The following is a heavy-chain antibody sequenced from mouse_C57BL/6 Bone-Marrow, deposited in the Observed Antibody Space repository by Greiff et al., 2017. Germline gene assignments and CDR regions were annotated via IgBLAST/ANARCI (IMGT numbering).Heavy chain of an antibody. V-gene: IGHV1-55*01. CDR2: LYPGSGST. CDR3: ARSLYDGYSRWYFDV. D-gene: IGHD2-3*01. CDR1: GYTFTRYW. J-gene: IGHJ1*03. Sequence: HVQLQPPWAELVKPGASVQMSCQASGYTFTRYWITWVTQRPGLGLAWICDLYPGSGSTNYNEKFKSKATLTVDTSSSTAYMQLSSLTSEDSAVYYCARSLYDGYSRWYFDVWGTGTTVTVAS.